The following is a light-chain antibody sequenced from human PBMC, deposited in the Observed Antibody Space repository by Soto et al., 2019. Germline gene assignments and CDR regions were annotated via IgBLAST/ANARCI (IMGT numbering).Light chain of an antibody. CDR3: SSYTSTSTPVV. CDR2: DVI. J-gene: IGLJ2*01. V-gene: IGLV2-14*01. CDR1: SSDVGGYNY. Sequence: QSALTQPASVSGSPGQSITISCTGTSSDVGGYNYVSWYQQHPGKAPKLMIYDVINRPSGVSTRFSGSKSGNTASLAISGLQAEDEADYYCSSYTSTSTPVVFGGGTKLTVL.